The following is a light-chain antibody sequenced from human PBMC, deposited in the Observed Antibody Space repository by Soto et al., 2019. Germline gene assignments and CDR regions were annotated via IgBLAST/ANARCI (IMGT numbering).Light chain of an antibody. V-gene: IGKV2-28*01. CDR3: MQSQQSPPT. J-gene: IGKJ1*01. CDR2: FGS. Sequence: DIVMTQSPLSLPVTPGEPASISCSSSQSLLQSNGYNYLDWYLQKPGQSPQLLIYFGSYRASGVPDRFSGSGLGTDFTLKIRRVEAEDVGVYYCMQSQQSPPTFGQRTKVEI. CDR1: QSLLQSNGYNY.